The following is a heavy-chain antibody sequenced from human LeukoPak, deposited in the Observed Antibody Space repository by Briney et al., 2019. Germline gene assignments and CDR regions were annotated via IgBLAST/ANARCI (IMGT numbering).Heavy chain of an antibody. V-gene: IGHV4-59*01. J-gene: IGHJ5*02. CDR1: GGSISSYY. Sequence: SETLSLTCTVSGGSISSYYWSWIRQSPGKGLEWIGYIYYSGSTNYKPPLKSRVTISVDTSKNQFSLKLSSVTAADTAVYYCARHPYSSGWYDWFDPWGQGTLVTVSS. CDR2: IYYSGST. D-gene: IGHD6-19*01. CDR3: ARHPYSSGWYDWFDP.